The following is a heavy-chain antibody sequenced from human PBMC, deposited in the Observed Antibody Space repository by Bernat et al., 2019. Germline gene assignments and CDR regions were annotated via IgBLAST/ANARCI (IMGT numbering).Heavy chain of an antibody. Sequence: QVQLQESGPGLVKPSQTLSLTCTVSGGSISSGDYYWSWIRQPPGKGLEWIGYIYYSGSTYYNPSLKSRVTISVDTSKNQFSLKLSSVTAADTAVYYCARDPSIMVRGVFDAFDIWSQGTMVTVSS. CDR2: IYYSGST. V-gene: IGHV4-30-4*01. CDR3: ARDPSIMVRGVFDAFDI. CDR1: GGSISSGDYY. J-gene: IGHJ3*02. D-gene: IGHD3-10*01.